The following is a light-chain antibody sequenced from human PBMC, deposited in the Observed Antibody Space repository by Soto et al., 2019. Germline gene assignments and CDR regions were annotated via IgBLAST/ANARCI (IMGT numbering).Light chain of an antibody. J-gene: IGLJ1*01. CDR2: DVS. Sequence: QSVLTQPRSVSGSPGQSVTISCTGTSSDVGGYNYVSWYQQHPGKAPKLIIYDVSNRPSGVSYRFSGTKSGNTASLTVSGLQAEDEADYYCCSYTRSGTLIFGTGTKVTVL. V-gene: IGLV2-11*01. CDR3: CSYTRSGTLI. CDR1: SSDVGGYNY.